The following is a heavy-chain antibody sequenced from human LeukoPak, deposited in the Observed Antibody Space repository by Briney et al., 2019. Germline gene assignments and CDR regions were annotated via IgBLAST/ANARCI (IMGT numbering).Heavy chain of an antibody. CDR2: ISSSSSTI. D-gene: IGHD3-9*01. CDR1: GVTFSSYS. CDR3: ARSFHDLLTGYYNHFDY. J-gene: IGHJ4*02. V-gene: IGHV3-48*04. Sequence: TGGSLRLSCAASGVTFSSYSMNWVRQAPGKGLEWVSYISSSSSTIYYADSVKGRFTISRDNAKNTLYLQMNSLRAEDTSVYYCARSFHDLLTGYYNHFDYWGQGTLVTVSS.